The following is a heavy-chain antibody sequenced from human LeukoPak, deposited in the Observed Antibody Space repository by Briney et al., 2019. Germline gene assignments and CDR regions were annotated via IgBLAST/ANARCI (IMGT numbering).Heavy chain of an antibody. CDR3: ASEQLLAVAGTRDAFDI. V-gene: IGHV1-46*01. J-gene: IGHJ3*02. CDR2: INPSGGST. D-gene: IGHD6-19*01. CDR1: GYTFTSYY. Sequence: ASVKVSCKASGYTFTSYYMHRVRQAPGQGLEWMGIINPSGGSTSYAQKFQGRVTMTRDTSTSTVYMELSSLRSEGTAVYYCASEQLLAVAGTRDAFDIWGQGTMVTVSS.